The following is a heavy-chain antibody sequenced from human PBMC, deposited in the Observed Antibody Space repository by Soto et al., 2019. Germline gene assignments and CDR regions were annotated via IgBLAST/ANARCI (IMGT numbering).Heavy chain of an antibody. D-gene: IGHD5-12*01. CDR2: IRGSGSST. V-gene: IGHV3-23*01. Sequence: GGSLRLSCAASGFTFSSYAMSWVRQAPGKGLEWVSAIRGSGSSTYYADSVKGRFTISRDNSKNTQYLKMNSLRAENTAVYYCAKGSYDYVPNWGQGTLVTVSS. CDR1: GFTFSSYA. J-gene: IGHJ4*02. CDR3: AKGSYDYVPN.